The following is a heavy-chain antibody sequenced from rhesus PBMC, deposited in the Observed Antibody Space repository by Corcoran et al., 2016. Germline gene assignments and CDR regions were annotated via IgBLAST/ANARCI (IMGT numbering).Heavy chain of an antibody. V-gene: IGHV4-81*01. CDR1: GGSIRGYY. J-gene: IGHJ4*01. Sequence: QVQLQESGPGLVKPSETLSLTCTVSGGSIRGYYWSWIRQPPGKGRGWIGNKDGNSAGTNYNPSLKSRVTISKDTSKNQFSQKLSSVTAADTAVYYCARGIAGTTGYWGQGVLVTVSS. D-gene: IGHD1-14*01. CDR2: KDGNSAGT. CDR3: ARGIAGTTGY.